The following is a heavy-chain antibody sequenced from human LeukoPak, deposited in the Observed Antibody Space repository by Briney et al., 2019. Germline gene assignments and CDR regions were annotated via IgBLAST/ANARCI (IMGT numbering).Heavy chain of an antibody. V-gene: IGHV4-38-2*02. Sequence: SETLSLTCAVSGYSISSGYYWGWIRQPPGKGLEWIGSIYHSGSTYYNPSLKSRVTISVDTSKNQFSLKLSSVTAADTAAYYCARDTAAKSYYFDYWGQGTLVTVSS. D-gene: IGHD2-2*01. J-gene: IGHJ4*02. CDR2: IYHSGST. CDR1: GYSISSGYY. CDR3: ARDTAAKSYYFDY.